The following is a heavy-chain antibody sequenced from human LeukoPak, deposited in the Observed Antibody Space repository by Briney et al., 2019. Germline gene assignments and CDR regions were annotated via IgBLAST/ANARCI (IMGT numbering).Heavy chain of an antibody. J-gene: IGHJ4*02. CDR1: GFTFSSYG. CDR3: AKEELSGWYYFDY. V-gene: IGHV3-30*02. Sequence: GGSLRLSCAASGFTFSSYGMHWVRQAPGKGLEWVAFIRYDGSNKYYADSVKGRFTISRDNSKNTLYLQMNSLRAEDTAVYYCAKEELSGWYYFDYWGQGTLVTVSS. D-gene: IGHD6-19*01. CDR2: IRYDGSNK.